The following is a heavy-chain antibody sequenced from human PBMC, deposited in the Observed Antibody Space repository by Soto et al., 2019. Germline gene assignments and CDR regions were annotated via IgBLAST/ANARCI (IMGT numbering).Heavy chain of an antibody. Sequence: QLVQSGGGLVQPGGSLRLSCAASGFTFSAYSMNWVRQAPGKGLEWVSYISSSSSNIYYVDSVKGRFTISRDNAKNSVYLQMNSLRVEDTAVYYCAGGGEGYWGQGTLVTVSS. V-gene: IGHV3-48*01. CDR3: AGGGEGY. CDR1: GFTFSAYS. J-gene: IGHJ4*02. D-gene: IGHD3-16*01. CDR2: ISSSSSNI.